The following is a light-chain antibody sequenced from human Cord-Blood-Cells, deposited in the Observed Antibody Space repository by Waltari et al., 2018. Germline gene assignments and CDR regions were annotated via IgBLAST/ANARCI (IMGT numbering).Light chain of an antibody. Sequence: NFMLTQPHSVSESPGKTVTISCTRSSGSIAGNKFHGTQQRPGSSPTTVIYEDNQRPSGVPDRFSGSIDSSSNSASLTISGLKTEDEADYYCQSYDSSNHWVFGGGTKLTVL. CDR1: SGSIAGNK. V-gene: IGLV6-57*01. CDR2: EDN. CDR3: QSYDSSNHWV. J-gene: IGLJ3*02.